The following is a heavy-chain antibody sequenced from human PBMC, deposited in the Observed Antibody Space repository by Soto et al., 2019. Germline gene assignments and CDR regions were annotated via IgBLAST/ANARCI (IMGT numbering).Heavy chain of an antibody. Sequence: TLSLTCTVSGDSISSSYCSWIRQPPGKALEWLALIYWDDDKRYSPSLKSRLTITKDTSKNQVVLTMTNMDPADTATYFCAHRTTTVTWWFDPWGQGTLVTVSS. CDR3: AHRTTTVTWWFDP. CDR2: IYWDDDK. CDR1: GDSISSSYC. J-gene: IGHJ5*02. D-gene: IGHD4-17*01. V-gene: IGHV2-5*08.